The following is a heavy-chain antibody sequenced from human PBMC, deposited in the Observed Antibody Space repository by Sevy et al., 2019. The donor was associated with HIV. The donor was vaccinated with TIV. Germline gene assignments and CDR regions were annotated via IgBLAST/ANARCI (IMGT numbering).Heavy chain of an antibody. CDR2: MSFDGSNK. Sequence: GGSLRLSCAVSGFTVSRYDMHWVRQAPGKGLEWVAVMSFDGSNKYYADSVKGPFTISRDNSKKTLYLQMNSLRADDTAVYYCAKDEERAPSRPHYYYGMDVWGQGTTVTVSS. CDR3: AKDEERAPSRPHYYYGMDV. CDR1: GFTVSRYD. V-gene: IGHV3-30*18. J-gene: IGHJ6*02.